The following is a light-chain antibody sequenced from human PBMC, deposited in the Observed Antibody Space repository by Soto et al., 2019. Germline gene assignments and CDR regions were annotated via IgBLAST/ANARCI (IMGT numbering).Light chain of an antibody. Sequence: DIEMTQYPSTLPASVGDILTITCRAIQSISRWLAWYQQRPGKGPKLLIYKASNLQGGVSSRFSGSGSGTEFTLTISGLQPDDFATYYCQQYYTYPWTFGHRTKVAIK. V-gene: IGKV1-5*03. CDR3: QQYYTYPWT. CDR1: QSISRW. CDR2: KAS. J-gene: IGKJ1*01.